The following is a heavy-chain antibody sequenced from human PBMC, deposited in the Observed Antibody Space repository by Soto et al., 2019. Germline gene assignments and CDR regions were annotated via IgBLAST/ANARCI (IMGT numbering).Heavy chain of an antibody. J-gene: IGHJ4*02. CDR3: AREGSSSPEYFDF. D-gene: IGHD2-15*01. CDR1: GGSISSDDYY. CDR2: IYYTGGT. V-gene: IGHV4-30-4*01. Sequence: LSLTCTVSGGSISSDDYYWTWIRQPPGEGLEWIGYIYYTGGTSSTPSLESRITISIDTSKNQFSLNLNSVSAADTAVYYCAREGSSSPEYFDFWGPGTLVTVSS.